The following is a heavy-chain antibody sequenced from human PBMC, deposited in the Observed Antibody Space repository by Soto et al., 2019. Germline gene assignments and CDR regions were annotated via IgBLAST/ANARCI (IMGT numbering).Heavy chain of an antibody. CDR2: IYYSGST. V-gene: IGHV4-59*01. CDR3: GTGGSSWDYYYYGMDV. J-gene: IGHJ6*02. D-gene: IGHD6-13*01. Sequence: PSETLSLTCTVSGGSISSYYWSWIRQPPGKGLEWIGYIYYSGSTNYNPSLKSRVTISVDTSKNQFSLKLSSVTAADTAVYYCGTGGSSWDYYYYGMDVWGQGATVTVSS. CDR1: GGSISSYY.